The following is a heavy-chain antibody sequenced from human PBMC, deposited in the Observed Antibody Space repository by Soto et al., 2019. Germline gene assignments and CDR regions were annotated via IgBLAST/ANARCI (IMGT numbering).Heavy chain of an antibody. CDR2: INSDGSST. V-gene: IGHV3-74*01. CDR3: ASQALHYDFWSGYYSDAFDI. Sequence: RLSCAASGFTFSSYWMHWVRQAPGKGLVWVSRINSDGSSTSYADSVKGRFTISRDNAKNTLYLQMNSLRAEDTAVYYCASQALHYDFWSGYYSDAFDIWGQGTMVTVSS. D-gene: IGHD3-3*01. CDR1: GFTFSSYW. J-gene: IGHJ3*02.